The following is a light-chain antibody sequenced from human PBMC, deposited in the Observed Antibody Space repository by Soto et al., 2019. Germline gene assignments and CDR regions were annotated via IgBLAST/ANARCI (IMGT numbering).Light chain of an antibody. Sequence: SYELTQPPSVSVAPGQTARITCGGNNIGGKSVHWYQQKPGQAPVLVVNDVSDRPSGIPERFSGSKSGNTATLTISRVEAGDEADYYCSSYAGSSNVFGTGTKVTVL. CDR2: DVS. J-gene: IGLJ1*01. CDR1: NIGGKS. CDR3: SSYAGSSNV. V-gene: IGLV3-21*02.